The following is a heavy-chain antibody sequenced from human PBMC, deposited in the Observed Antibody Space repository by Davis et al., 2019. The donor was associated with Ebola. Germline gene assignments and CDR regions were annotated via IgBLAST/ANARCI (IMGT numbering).Heavy chain of an antibody. CDR2: ISAYNGNT. CDR1: GYTFTSYG. Sequence: APVKVSCKASGYTFTSYGISWVRQAPGQGLEWMGWISAYNGNTNYAQKLQGRVTMTTDTSTSTAYMELRSLRSDDTAVYYCARDCTNGVCHYGMDVWGQGTTVTVSS. CDR3: ARDCTNGVCHYGMDV. J-gene: IGHJ6*02. V-gene: IGHV1-18*01. D-gene: IGHD2-8*01.